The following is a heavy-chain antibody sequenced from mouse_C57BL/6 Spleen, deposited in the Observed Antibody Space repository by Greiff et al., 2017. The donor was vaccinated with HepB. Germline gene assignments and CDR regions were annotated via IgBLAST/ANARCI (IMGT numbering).Heavy chain of an antibody. CDR2: IFPGSGST. J-gene: IGHJ2*01. V-gene: IGHV1-75*01. CDR1: GYTFTSYW. CDR3: AVLPIYGSTPFDY. Sequence: VQLQQSGAELAKPGASVKLSCKASGYTFTSYWMHWVKQRPGQGLEWIGWIFPGSGSTYYNEKFKGKATLTVDKSSSTAYMLLSSLTSEDSAVYFCAVLPIYGSTPFDYWGQGTTLTVSS. D-gene: IGHD1-1*01.